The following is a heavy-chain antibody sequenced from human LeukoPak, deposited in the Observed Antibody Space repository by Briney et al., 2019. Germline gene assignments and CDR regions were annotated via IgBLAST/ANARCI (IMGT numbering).Heavy chain of an antibody. CDR1: GFTFSSYG. CDR3: ARGPSSQFRTDY. V-gene: IGHV3-33*01. J-gene: IGHJ4*02. Sequence: PGGSLRLSCAASGFTFSSYGMHWVRQAPGKGLEWVALIWYDGSNKYYADSVKGRFIISRDNSRNTLYLQMNGLRAEDTAVYYCARGPSSQFRTDYWGQGTLVTVSS. D-gene: IGHD2-2*01. CDR2: IWYDGSNK.